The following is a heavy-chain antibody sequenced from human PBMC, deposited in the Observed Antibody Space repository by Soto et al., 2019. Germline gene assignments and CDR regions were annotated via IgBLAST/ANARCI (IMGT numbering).Heavy chain of an antibody. CDR1: GGSISSYY. J-gene: IGHJ4*02. D-gene: IGHD2-15*01. Sequence: QVQLQESGPGLVKPSETLSLTCTVSGGSISSYYWTWIRQPPGKGLEWIGYIYSTGSTNYNPSLKSRLTISVDTSKNHFSLKLTPVTAADTAVYYCARETGVGGLHYWGQGTLVTVS. CDR3: ARETGVGGLHY. V-gene: IGHV4-59*01. CDR2: IYSTGST.